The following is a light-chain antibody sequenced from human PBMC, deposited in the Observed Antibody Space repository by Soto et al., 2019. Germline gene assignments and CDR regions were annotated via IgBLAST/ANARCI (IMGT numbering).Light chain of an antibody. Sequence: QSALTQPASVSGSPGQSITISCTGTSRDVGTYYYVSWYQHHPGKAPKLMIYDVSDRPSGVSNRFSGSKSGNTASLTISGRQAEDEADYYCSSYTTSNTLVFGGGTQLTVL. CDR2: DVS. J-gene: IGLJ3*02. CDR1: SRDVGTYYY. V-gene: IGLV2-14*03. CDR3: SSYTTSNTLV.